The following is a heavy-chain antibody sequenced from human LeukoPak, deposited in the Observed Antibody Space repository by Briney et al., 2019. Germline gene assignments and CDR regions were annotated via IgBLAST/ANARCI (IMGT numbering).Heavy chain of an antibody. CDR3: ARVVWFRYGMDV. CDR1: GYTFTGYY. Sequence: ASVKVSCKASGYTFTGYYMHWVRQAPGQGLEWMGWINPNSGGTNYAQKFQGRVTMTRDTSINTAYMELSRLRSDDTAVYYCARVVWFRYGMDVWGQGTTVTVSS. V-gene: IGHV1-2*02. J-gene: IGHJ6*02. D-gene: IGHD2-21*01. CDR2: INPNSGGT.